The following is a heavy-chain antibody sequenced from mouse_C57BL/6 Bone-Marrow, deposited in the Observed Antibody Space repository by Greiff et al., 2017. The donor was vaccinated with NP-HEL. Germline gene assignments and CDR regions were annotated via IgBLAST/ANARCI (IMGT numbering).Heavy chain of an antibody. D-gene: IGHD2-4*01. CDR2: IDPSDSYT. CDR1: GYTFTSYW. V-gene: IGHV1-59*01. CDR3: ARTYYDYDNFAY. J-gene: IGHJ3*01. Sequence: QVQLQQPGAELVRPGTSVKLSCKASGYTFTSYWMHWVKQRPGQGLEWIGVIDPSDSYTNYNQKFKGKATLTVDTSSSTAYMQLSSLTSEDSAVYYCARTYYDYDNFAYWGQGTLVTVSA.